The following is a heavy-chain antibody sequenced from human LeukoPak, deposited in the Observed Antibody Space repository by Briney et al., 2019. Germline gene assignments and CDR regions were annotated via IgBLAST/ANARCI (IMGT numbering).Heavy chain of an antibody. V-gene: IGHV3-23*01. CDR1: GFTFSTYA. Sequence: GGSLRLSCAASGFTFSTYAMSWVHQAPGKGLEWVSAISGGGDTTYYADPVKGRFTISRDNSKNTLDLHMNSLRAEDTAVYYCARDYNLGGRTYYYYYMDVWGKGTTVTVSS. D-gene: IGHD3-16*01. J-gene: IGHJ6*03. CDR3: ARDYNLGGRTYYYYYMDV. CDR2: ISGGGDTT.